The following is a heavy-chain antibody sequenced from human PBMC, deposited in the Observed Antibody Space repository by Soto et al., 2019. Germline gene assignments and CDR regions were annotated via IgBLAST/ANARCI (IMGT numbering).Heavy chain of an antibody. D-gene: IGHD6-13*01. Sequence: GGSLRLSCAASGFTFSSYAMSWIRQAPGKGLEWVSAISGSGGSTYYADSVKGRFTISRDNSKNTLYLQMNSLRAEDTAVYYCATEGSRWYVPPCDFDYWGQGTLVTVS. J-gene: IGHJ4*02. CDR2: ISGSGGST. V-gene: IGHV3-23*01. CDR3: ATEGSRWYVPPCDFDY. CDR1: GFTFSSYA.